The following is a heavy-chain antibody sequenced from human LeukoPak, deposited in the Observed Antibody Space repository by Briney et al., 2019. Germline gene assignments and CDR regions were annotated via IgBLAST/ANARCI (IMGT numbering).Heavy chain of an antibody. J-gene: IGHJ4*02. CDR2: INPNSGGT. CDR1: GYAFTGYY. Sequence: ASVKVSCKASGYAFTGYYMHWVRQAPGQGLEWMGWINPNSGGTNYAQNFQDRVTMTRDTSISTAYMELSRLRSDDTAVYYCARGNDFSNSGPLLDYWGQGTLVTVSS. V-gene: IGHV1-2*02. D-gene: IGHD4-4*01. CDR3: ARGNDFSNSGPLLDY.